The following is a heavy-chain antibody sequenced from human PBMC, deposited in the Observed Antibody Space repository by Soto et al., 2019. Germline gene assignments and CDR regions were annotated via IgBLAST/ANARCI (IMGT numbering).Heavy chain of an antibody. Sequence: PGGSLRLSCAASGFTFSSYAMNWVRQAPGKGLEWVSSINGGGGSTYYADSVKGRVTISRDNSKNTLCLQMNSLRAEDTAVYYCAKVSLGAPTFTDHYYYGLDVWGQGTTVTVSS. D-gene: IGHD1-26*01. CDR1: GFTFSSYA. J-gene: IGHJ6*02. V-gene: IGHV3-23*01. CDR3: AKVSLGAPTFTDHYYYGLDV. CDR2: INGGGGST.